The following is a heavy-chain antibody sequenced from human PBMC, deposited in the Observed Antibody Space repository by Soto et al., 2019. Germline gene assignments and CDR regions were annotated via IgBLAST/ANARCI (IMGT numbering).Heavy chain of an antibody. Sequence: PGGSLRLSCAASGFTFSSYGMHWVRQAPGKGLEWVAVIWYDGSNKYYADSVKGRFTISRDNSKNTLYLQMNSLRAEDTAVYYCARDSSRYCSSTSCYYGHLDYWGQGTLVTVSS. CDR3: ARDSSRYCSSTSCYYGHLDY. V-gene: IGHV3-33*01. CDR2: IWYDGSNK. D-gene: IGHD2-2*01. J-gene: IGHJ4*02. CDR1: GFTFSSYG.